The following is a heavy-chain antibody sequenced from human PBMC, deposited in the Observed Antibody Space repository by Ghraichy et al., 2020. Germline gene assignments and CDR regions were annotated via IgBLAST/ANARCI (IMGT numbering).Heavy chain of an antibody. CDR3: AKEIRSGWYALHPTAFDI. CDR2: ISGGASST. CDR1: GFTFSNYA. Sequence: GGSLRLSCAASGFTFSNYAMTWVRQAPGKGLEWVSGISGGASSTNYADSVKGRFTISRDNSKSTLYLQMNSLRNEDTAVYYCAKEIRSGWYALHPTAFDIWGQGTMVTVSS. V-gene: IGHV3-23*01. J-gene: IGHJ3*02. D-gene: IGHD6-19*01.